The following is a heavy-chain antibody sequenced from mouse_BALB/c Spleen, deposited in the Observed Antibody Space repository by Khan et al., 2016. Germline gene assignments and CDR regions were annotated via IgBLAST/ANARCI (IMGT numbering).Heavy chain of an antibody. CDR3: IIGIYYGNNGDWYFDV. CDR1: GYTFTDYE. D-gene: IGHD2-1*01. V-gene: IGHV1-15*01. J-gene: IGHJ1*01. Sequence: QVQLQQSGAELVRPGASVTLSCKASGYTFTDYEMHWVKQTPVHGLEWIGAIDPETGGTAYNQTFKGKATLTADKSSSTAYMELRSLTSEDSAVYYWIIGIYYGNNGDWYFDVWGAGTTVTVPS. CDR2: IDPETGGT.